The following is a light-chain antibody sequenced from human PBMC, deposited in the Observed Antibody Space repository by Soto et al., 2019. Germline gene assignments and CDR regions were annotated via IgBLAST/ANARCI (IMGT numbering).Light chain of an antibody. CDR2: KAS. Sequence: DIQMTQSPSTLSASVGDRVTITCRASQSINNWLAWYQQKPGKAPNLLIYKASSLESGVPSRFSGSGSGTEFTLTINSLQPDDFATYYCQQYSNYFRTFGQGTMVDIK. CDR3: QQYSNYFRT. V-gene: IGKV1-5*03. J-gene: IGKJ1*01. CDR1: QSINNW.